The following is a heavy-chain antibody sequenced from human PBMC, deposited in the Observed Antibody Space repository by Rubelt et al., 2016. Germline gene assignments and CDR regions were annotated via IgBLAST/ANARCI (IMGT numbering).Heavy chain of an antibody. CDR2: ISGSGGSP. J-gene: IGHJ3*02. CDR3: ATSSGDDAFDI. D-gene: IGHD3-22*01. V-gene: IGHV3-23*01. Sequence: EVQLLESGGGLVQPGGSLRLSCAASGFTFSSYAMSWVRQAPGKGLEWVSAISGSGGSPSSADSVKGRFPISRDNSKNTLYLQMNSLRAEDTAVYYCATSSGDDAFDIWGQGTMVTVSS. CDR1: GFTFSSYA.